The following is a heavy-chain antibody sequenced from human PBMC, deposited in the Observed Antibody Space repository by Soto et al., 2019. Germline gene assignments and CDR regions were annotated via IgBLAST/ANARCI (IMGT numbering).Heavy chain of an antibody. CDR3: AKGGSGNYLTYYYYYGMDV. D-gene: IGHD3-22*01. CDR2: ISYDGNNK. CDR1: GFSLSNNG. V-gene: IGHV3-30*18. Sequence: QVQLVESGGGVVQPGGSLRLSCAASGFSLSNNGMHWVRQAPGKGLEWVAVISYDGNNKYYADSVKGRFTISRDNSKNTVYLEMNNLRAEDTAMYYCAKGGSGNYLTYYYYYGMDVWGQGTTVTVSS. J-gene: IGHJ6*02.